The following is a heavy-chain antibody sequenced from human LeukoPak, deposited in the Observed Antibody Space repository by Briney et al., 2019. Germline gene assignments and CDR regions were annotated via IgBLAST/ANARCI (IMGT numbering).Heavy chain of an antibody. CDR3: TNYVSGTMRDY. J-gene: IGHJ4*02. Sequence: SETLSLTCTVSGGSITTSGHYWGWIRQPPGKGLEWIGSIDYRERTTYNPSLKSRVTISADTSRNQFSLKLSSVTATDTAVYYCTNYVSGTMRDYWGQGTLITVSS. D-gene: IGHD3-16*01. V-gene: IGHV4-39*01. CDR2: IDYRERT. CDR1: GGSITTSGHY.